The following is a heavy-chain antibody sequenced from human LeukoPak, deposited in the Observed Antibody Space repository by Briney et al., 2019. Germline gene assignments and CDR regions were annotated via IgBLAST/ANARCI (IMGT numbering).Heavy chain of an antibody. CDR2: ISYNGSNK. D-gene: IGHD3-22*01. Sequence: GGSLRLSCAASGFTFSTYAMHWVRQAPDKGLEWVAVISYNGSNKYYADSVKGRFTISRDNAKNTLNLQMNSLRAEDTALYYCARDLGQYYDTSDNWFDPWGQGTLVTVSS. J-gene: IGHJ5*02. CDR1: GFTFSTYA. CDR3: ARDLGQYYDTSDNWFDP. V-gene: IGHV3-30*07.